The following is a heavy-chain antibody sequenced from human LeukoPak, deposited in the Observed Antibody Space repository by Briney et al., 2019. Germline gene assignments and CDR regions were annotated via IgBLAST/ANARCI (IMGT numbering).Heavy chain of an antibody. V-gene: IGHV3-23*01. CDR2: ISGSGGIT. J-gene: IGHJ6*02. Sequence: AGGSLRLSCAASGFTFSNHAMTWVRQAAGKGLQWVSGISGSGGITYYADSVKGRFTISRDNSKNTLYLQINSLRAEDTAVYYCAKTRGPEGSSYYIMDVWGQGTTVTVSS. CDR1: GFTFSNHA. D-gene: IGHD2/OR15-2a*01. CDR3: AKTRGPEGSSYYIMDV.